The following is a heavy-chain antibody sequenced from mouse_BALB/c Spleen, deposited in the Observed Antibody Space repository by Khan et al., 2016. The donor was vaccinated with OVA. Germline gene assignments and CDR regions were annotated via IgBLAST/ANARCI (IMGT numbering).Heavy chain of an antibody. D-gene: IGHD2-14*01. CDR2: INTNTGEP. CDR3: ARGYDMYGSWFAY. Sequence: QIQLVQSGPELKKPGETVKISCKASGYTFTNYGMNWVKQAPGKGLKWMGWINTNTGEPTFAEDFKERFAFSLDTSASTAYLQINSLKNEDTATYFCARGYDMYGSWFAYWGQGTLVTVSA. V-gene: IGHV9-3*02. CDR1: GYTFTNYG. J-gene: IGHJ3*01.